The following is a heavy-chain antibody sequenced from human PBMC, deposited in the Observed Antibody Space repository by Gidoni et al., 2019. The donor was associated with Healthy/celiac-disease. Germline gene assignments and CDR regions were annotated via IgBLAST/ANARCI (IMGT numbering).Heavy chain of an antibody. Sequence: EVQLLESGGGLVQPGGSLRPSCAASGFTFSSYAISWVRQAPGKGLGWVSAISGRGGSTYYADSVKGRFTISRDNSKNTLYLQMNSLRAEDTAVYYCAKGPSGIAAAGYYYYGMDVWGQGTTVTVSS. CDR1: GFTFSSYA. J-gene: IGHJ6*02. D-gene: IGHD6-13*01. CDR3: AKGPSGIAAAGYYYYGMDV. CDR2: ISGRGGST. V-gene: IGHV3-23*01.